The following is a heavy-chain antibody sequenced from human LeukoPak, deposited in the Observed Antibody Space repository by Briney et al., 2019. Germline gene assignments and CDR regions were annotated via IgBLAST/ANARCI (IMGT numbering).Heavy chain of an antibody. Sequence: SVKVSCKASGGTFSSYAISWVRQAPGQGLEWMGGIIPIFGTANYAQKFQDRVTITTDESTSTAYMELSSLRSEDTAVYYCARATYSSGWYLLYYFDYWGQGTLVTVSS. V-gene: IGHV1-69*05. J-gene: IGHJ4*02. CDR2: IIPIFGTA. CDR3: ARATYSSGWYLLYYFDY. D-gene: IGHD6-19*01. CDR1: GGTFSSYA.